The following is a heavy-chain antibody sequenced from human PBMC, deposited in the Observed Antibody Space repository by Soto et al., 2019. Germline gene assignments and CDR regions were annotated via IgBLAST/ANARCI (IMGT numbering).Heavy chain of an antibody. J-gene: IGHJ4*02. V-gene: IGHV1-24*01. Sequence: EASVKVSCKVSGYTLTELSMHWVRQAPGKGLEWMGGFDPEDGETIYAQKFQGRVTMTEDTSTDTAYMELSSLRSEDTAVYYCATDHLLDSSSWLLGYWGQGTLVTVSS. CDR1: GYTLTELS. D-gene: IGHD6-13*01. CDR3: ATDHLLDSSSWLLGY. CDR2: FDPEDGET.